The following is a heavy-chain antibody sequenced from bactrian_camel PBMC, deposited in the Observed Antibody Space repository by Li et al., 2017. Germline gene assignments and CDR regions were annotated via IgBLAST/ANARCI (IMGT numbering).Heavy chain of an antibody. D-gene: IGHD4*01. V-gene: IGHV3-2*01. CDR3: AAELLATMGRLRGADFGY. CDR2: IYSATSKT. Sequence: LVESGGGSVQAGGSLRLSCTAPGFTYYMSWVRQAPGMGLEWVSSIYSATSKTDYADSVKGRFSISRDNAKKTLYLRMNSLKTTDAAVYYCAAELLATMGRLRGADFGYWGQGTQVTVS. CDR1: GFTYY. J-gene: IGHJ6*01.